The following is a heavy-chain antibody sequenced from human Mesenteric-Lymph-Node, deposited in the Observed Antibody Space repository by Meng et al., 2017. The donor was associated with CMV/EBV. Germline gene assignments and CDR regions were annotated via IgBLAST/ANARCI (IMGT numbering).Heavy chain of an antibody. CDR3: ARTYFYGSGTPGMENFDY. J-gene: IGHJ4*02. D-gene: IGHD3-10*01. CDR1: GFSLSTSGMR. CDR2: IDWDDDK. Sequence: SGPTLVKPTQTLTLTCSFSGFSLSTSGMRVSWIRQPPGKALEWLARIDWDDDKFYSTSLRTRLTVSKDTSKNQVVLTMTNMDPVDTATYYCARTYFYGSGTPGMENFDYWGQGTLVTVSS. V-gene: IGHV2-70*04.